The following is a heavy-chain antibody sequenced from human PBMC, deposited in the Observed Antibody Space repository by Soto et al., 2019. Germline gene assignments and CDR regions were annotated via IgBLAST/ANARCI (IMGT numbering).Heavy chain of an antibody. Sequence: PGGSLRLSCATSGFTVSNYAMSWVRQAPGKGLEWVSGISGSGGSSYYADSVKGRFTISRDNSKNTLNLRMDSLRAEDTAVYYCAKKSTDSSGYSDYWGQGTVVTVSS. D-gene: IGHD2-2*01. V-gene: IGHV3-23*01. CDR1: GFTVSNYA. CDR2: ISGSGGSS. CDR3: AKKSTDSSGYSDY. J-gene: IGHJ4*02.